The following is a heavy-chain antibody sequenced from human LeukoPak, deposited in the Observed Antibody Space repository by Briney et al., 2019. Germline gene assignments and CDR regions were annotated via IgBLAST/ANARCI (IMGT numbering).Heavy chain of an antibody. CDR2: IYYSGST. Sequence: PSETLSLTCTVSGGSISSSSYYWGWIRQPPGGGLEWIGSIYYSGSTYYNPSLKSRVTISVDTSKNQFSLKLSSVTAADTAVYYCARQVWGYYDSSGYQPLFDYWGQGTLVTVSS. J-gene: IGHJ4*02. D-gene: IGHD3-22*01. CDR3: ARQVWGYYDSSGYQPLFDY. V-gene: IGHV4-39*01. CDR1: GGSISSSSYY.